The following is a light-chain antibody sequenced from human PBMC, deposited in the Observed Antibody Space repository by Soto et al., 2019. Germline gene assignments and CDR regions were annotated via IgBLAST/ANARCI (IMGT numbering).Light chain of an antibody. J-gene: IGKJ5*01. CDR3: QQYNKWLIT. Sequence: EIVMTQSPATLSVSPGERATLSCRASQSVGSDLAWYQQKPGQSPRLLIYGASTRATGIPARFSGSGSGTEFTLTISSLQSEDFAVYYCQQYNKWLITFGQGTRLEIK. V-gene: IGKV3-15*01. CDR2: GAS. CDR1: QSVGSD.